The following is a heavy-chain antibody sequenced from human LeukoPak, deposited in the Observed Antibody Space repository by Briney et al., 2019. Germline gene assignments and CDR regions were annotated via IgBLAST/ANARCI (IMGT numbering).Heavy chain of an antibody. V-gene: IGHV4-38-2*02. Sequence: SETLSLTCTVSGFSISSGYFWVWIRQPPGKGLEWIGFIHHSGSTYYNPSLKSRVTISVDTSKNQFSLNLTSVTAADTAVYYCARDGGLTFDIWAKGQWSPSLQ. CDR1: GFSISSGYF. CDR3: ARDGGLTFDI. CDR2: IHHSGST. J-gene: IGHJ3*02. D-gene: IGHD2-15*01.